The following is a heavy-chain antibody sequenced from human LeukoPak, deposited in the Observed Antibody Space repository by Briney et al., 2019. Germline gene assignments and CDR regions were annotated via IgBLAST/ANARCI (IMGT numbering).Heavy chain of an antibody. D-gene: IGHD3-10*01. CDR1: GFTFSSYA. Sequence: GGSLRLSCAASGFTFSSYAMHWVRQAPGKGLEWVAVISYDGSNKYYADSVKGRFTISRDNSKNTLYLQMNSLRAEDTAVYYCAREDDYYGSGSLKAFDIWGQGTMVTVSS. CDR3: AREDDYYGSGSLKAFDI. J-gene: IGHJ3*02. V-gene: IGHV3-30*04. CDR2: ISYDGSNK.